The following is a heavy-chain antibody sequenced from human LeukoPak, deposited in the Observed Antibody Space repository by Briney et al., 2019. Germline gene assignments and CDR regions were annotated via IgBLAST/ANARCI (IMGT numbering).Heavy chain of an antibody. CDR2: IYYSGST. D-gene: IGHD1-14*01. CDR1: GGSIRSYY. J-gene: IGHJ6*02. Sequence: SETLSLTCTVSGGSIRSYYWSWIRQPPGKGLEWIGYIYYSGSTNYNPSLKSRVTISVDTSKNQFSLKLSSVTAADTAVYYCARDYLPSRNADYYYYYGMDVWGQGTTVTVSS. V-gene: IGHV4-59*01. CDR3: ARDYLPSRNADYYYYYGMDV.